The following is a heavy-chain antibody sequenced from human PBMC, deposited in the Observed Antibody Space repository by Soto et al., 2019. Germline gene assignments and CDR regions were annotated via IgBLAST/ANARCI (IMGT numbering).Heavy chain of an antibody. D-gene: IGHD3-3*01. J-gene: IGHJ3*02. CDR2: IYYSGST. Sequence: LSLTCTVSSGSMSGCYWNWIRQPPGKGLEWIGYIYYSGSTNYNPSLKSRVTISVDTSKNQFSLKLSSVTAADTAVYYCARAGDYDFWSGYSNDAFDIWGQGTMVTVSS. CDR3: ARAGDYDFWSGYSNDAFDI. V-gene: IGHV4-59*01. CDR1: SGSMSGCY.